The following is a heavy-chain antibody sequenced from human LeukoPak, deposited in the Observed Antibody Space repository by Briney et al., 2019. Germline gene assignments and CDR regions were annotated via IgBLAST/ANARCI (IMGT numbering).Heavy chain of an antibody. V-gene: IGHV1-18*01. CDR3: ARTYYDYVWGSYRPYYFDY. Sequence: ASVKVSCKASGYTFTSYGISWVRQAPGQGLEWMGWISAYNGNTNYAQKLQGRVTMTTDTSTSTAYMELRSLRSDDTAVYYCARTYYDYVWGSYRPYYFDYWGQGTLVTVSS. CDR1: GYTFTSYG. CDR2: ISAYNGNT. D-gene: IGHD3-16*02. J-gene: IGHJ4*02.